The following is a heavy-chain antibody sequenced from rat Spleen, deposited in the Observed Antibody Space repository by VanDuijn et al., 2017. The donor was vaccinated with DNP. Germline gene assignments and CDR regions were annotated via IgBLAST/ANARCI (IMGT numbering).Heavy chain of an antibody. J-gene: IGHJ4*01. CDR3: ARVGDLHDGGDGDVLDV. D-gene: IGHD1-12*02. CDR2: ITSSGGST. Sequence: EVQLVESGGDLVQPGRSLKLSCVASGFTFNNYWMTWIRQVPGKGLEWVASITSSGGSTYYPDSVKGRFTISRDNAKNTLYLQMNSLRSEDTATYYCARVGDLHDGGDGDVLDVWGQGTSVTVSS. V-gene: IGHV5-31*01. CDR1: GFTFNNYW.